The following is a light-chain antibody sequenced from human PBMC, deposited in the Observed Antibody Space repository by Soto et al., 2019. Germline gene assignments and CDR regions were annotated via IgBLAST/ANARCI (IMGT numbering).Light chain of an antibody. CDR2: GAS. CDR1: QSVSSRY. V-gene: IGKV3-20*01. CDR3: QHYVNWPLT. J-gene: IGKJ4*01. Sequence: EIVLTQSPCTLALSPGERATLSCRASQSVSSRYLAWYQQKPGQAPRLLMYGASSRATGIPARFSGSGSGTEFTLTISSLQSEDFEVYYCQHYVNWPLTFGGGTKVDIK.